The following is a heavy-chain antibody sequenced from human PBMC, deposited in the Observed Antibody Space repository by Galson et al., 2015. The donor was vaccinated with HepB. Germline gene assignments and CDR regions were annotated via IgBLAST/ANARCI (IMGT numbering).Heavy chain of an antibody. V-gene: IGHV4-4*02. CDR2: AYHSGGT. CDR1: GDSISNDRW. D-gene: IGHD3-10*01. CDR3: ARAKEGRGYFDY. J-gene: IGHJ4*02. Sequence: ETLSLTCAVSGDSISNDRWWSWVRQPPGEGLEWIGEAYHSGGTNYRPSLKSRVTISVDKSRNQFSLKLTSVTAADTAVYYCARAKEGRGYFDYWGQGTLVTVSS.